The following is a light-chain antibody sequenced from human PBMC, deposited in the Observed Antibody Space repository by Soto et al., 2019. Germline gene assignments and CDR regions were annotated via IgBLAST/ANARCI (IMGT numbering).Light chain of an antibody. V-gene: IGKV3-15*01. Sequence: EIVMTQSPATLSVSPWEAATLSCRAGQNVHTNLAWYQQKPGQAPRLLFYGASTGATGIPDRFSGSGSGTEFTLTTNCLQSEDFATYYCQQYNSFPWTFGGGTKVDIK. J-gene: IGKJ4*02. CDR2: GAS. CDR3: QQYNSFPWT. CDR1: QNVHTN.